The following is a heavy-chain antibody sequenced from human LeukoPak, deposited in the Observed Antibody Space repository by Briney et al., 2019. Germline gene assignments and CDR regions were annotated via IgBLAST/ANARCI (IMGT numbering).Heavy chain of an antibody. CDR1: GGSISSSSYY. J-gene: IGHJ6*02. D-gene: IGHD3-10*01. CDR3: ARPSWGYGSGSPGRDV. Sequence: SETLSLTCTVSGGSISSSSYYWGWIRQPPGKGLEWIGSIYYSGSTYYNPSLKSRATISVDTSKNQFSLKLSSVTAADTAVYYCARPSWGYGSGSPGRDVWGQGTTVTVSS. CDR2: IYYSGST. V-gene: IGHV4-39*01.